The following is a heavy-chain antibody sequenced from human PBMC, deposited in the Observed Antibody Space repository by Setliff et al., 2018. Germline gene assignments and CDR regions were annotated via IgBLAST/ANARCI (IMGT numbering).Heavy chain of an antibody. Sequence: GESLKISCKGSGYSFTSYWIGWVRQMPGKGLEWMGIIYPGDSDTRYSPSFQGQVTISADKSISTAYLQWSSLKASDTAMYYCARHSEGYYDSSGYSLDYWGQGTLVTVSS. CDR3: ARHSEGYYDSSGYSLDY. CDR1: GYSFTSYW. J-gene: IGHJ4*02. D-gene: IGHD3-22*01. V-gene: IGHV5-51*01. CDR2: IYPGDSDT.